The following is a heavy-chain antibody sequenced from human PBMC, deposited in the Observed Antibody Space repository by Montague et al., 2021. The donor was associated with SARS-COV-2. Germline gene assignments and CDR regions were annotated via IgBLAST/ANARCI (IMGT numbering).Heavy chain of an antibody. D-gene: IGHD6-13*01. CDR3: ARVGRGSSWYEVAFDI. J-gene: IGHJ3*02. CDR2: IYNSGST. CDR1: GGSISRYS. Sequence: SETLSLTCTVSGGSISRYSWTWIRQPPGMGLEWIGYIYNSGSTNXNPSLTSRVTISVDTSKNQFSLELSSVAAADTAVYYCARVGRGSSWYEVAFDIWGQGTMVTVSS. V-gene: IGHV4-59*01.